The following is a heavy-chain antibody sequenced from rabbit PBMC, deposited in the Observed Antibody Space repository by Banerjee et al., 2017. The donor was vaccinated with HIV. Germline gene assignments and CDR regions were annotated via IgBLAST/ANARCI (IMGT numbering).Heavy chain of an antibody. D-gene: IGHD6-1*01. CDR2: IYAGSSGST. V-gene: IGHV1S45*01. CDR1: GFTLSSYW. J-gene: IGHJ3*01. Sequence: QEQLVESGGGLVQPEGSLTLTCKASGFTLSSYWMCWVRQAPGKGLEWIAYIYAGSSGSTYYASWAKGRFTISRSTSLNTVDLKMTSLTAADTATYFCARDSFGYFDYALWGQGTLVTVS. CDR3: ARDSFGYFDYAL.